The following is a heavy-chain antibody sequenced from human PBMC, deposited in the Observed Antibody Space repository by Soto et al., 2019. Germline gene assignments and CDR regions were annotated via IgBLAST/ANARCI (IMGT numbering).Heavy chain of an antibody. CDR3: VHHGGDPYYHDF. D-gene: IGHD4-17*01. V-gene: IGHV4-4*02. CDR1: GFSLTSSNW. CDR2: IFYSGST. J-gene: IGHJ4*01. Sequence: LSLTCAFSGFSLTSSNWLIWVRQPPGKALEWLGEIFYSGSTKYNPSLNSRVTISADQSKNHLSLRLSSVTAADTAVYYCVHHGGDPYYHDFWGQGIGVNVSA.